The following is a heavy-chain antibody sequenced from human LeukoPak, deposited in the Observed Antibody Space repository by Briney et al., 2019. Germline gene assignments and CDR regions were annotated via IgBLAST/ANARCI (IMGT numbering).Heavy chain of an antibody. Sequence: PGGSLILSCAASGFTFSNAWMSWVRQAPGKGLEWVGRIKSKTDGGTTNYAAPVKGRFTISRDDSKNTLYLQMNSLKTEDTAVYYCTTSDCSSTSCYRVRLDYWGQGTLVTVSS. V-gene: IGHV3-15*01. D-gene: IGHD2-2*02. CDR3: TTSDCSSTSCYRVRLDY. CDR1: GFTFSNAW. J-gene: IGHJ4*02. CDR2: IKSKTDGGTT.